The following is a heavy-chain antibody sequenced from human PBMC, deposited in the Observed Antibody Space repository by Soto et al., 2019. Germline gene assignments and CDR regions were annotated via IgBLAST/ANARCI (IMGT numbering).Heavy chain of an antibody. J-gene: IGHJ5*02. CDR2: IYPIDSDT. CDR1: GYSFTSYW. Sequence: PGESLKISCKASGYSFTSYWIGWVRQMPGKGLEWMGIIYPIDSDTRYSPSFQGQVTMSVDKSISTAYLQWSSLKASDTAMYYCARLPPYCSGGNCYWFDPWGQGTLVTAPQ. D-gene: IGHD2-15*01. V-gene: IGHV5-51*01. CDR3: ARLPPYCSGGNCYWFDP.